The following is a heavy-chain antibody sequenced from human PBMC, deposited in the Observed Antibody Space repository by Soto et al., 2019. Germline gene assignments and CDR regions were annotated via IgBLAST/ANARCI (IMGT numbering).Heavy chain of an antibody. V-gene: IGHV1-18*04. CDR2: IGVFNGNT. CDR3: ARDQASVARSRDGMDV. D-gene: IGHD5-12*01. CDR1: GYTFKNYG. Sequence: QVHLVQSGDELKKPGASVRVSCEAFGYTFKNYGIGWVRQAPGQGLEWVGRIGVFNGNTNYAEKFQGRVSMTTATARKTDYIELRSMRSDDTAVYYCARDQASVARSRDGMDVWGQGTTFTVSS. J-gene: IGHJ6*02.